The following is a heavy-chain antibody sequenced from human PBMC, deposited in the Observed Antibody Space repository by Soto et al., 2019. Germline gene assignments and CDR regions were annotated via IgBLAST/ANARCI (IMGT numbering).Heavy chain of an antibody. CDR1: GGSFSAYY. CDR2: INHSGST. D-gene: IGHD3-9*01. V-gene: IGHV4-34*01. Sequence: PSETLSLTCGAYGGSFSAYYWSWIRQPPGKGLEWIGEINHSGSTNYNPSLKSRVTISVDTSKNQFSLKLSSVTAADTAVYYCARGFRGGYDILTGVDVGGQGTTVT. CDR3: ARGFRGGYDILTGVDV. J-gene: IGHJ6*02.